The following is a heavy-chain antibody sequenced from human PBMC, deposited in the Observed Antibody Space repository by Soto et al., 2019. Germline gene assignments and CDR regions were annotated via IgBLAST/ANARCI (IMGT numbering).Heavy chain of an antibody. CDR3: VRVPGGLYRGSDY. D-gene: IGHD1-26*01. J-gene: IGHJ4*02. CDR2: IYYTGST. V-gene: IGHV4-61*01. CDR1: GDSVSSGSYY. Sequence: PSETLSLTCAVSGDSVSSGSYYWTWIRQPPGRGLEWIGYIYYTGSTDSNPSLKSRVTISLDRSRNQFSLNLKSVTAADTAVYYCVRVPGGLYRGSDYWGQGTLVTVSS.